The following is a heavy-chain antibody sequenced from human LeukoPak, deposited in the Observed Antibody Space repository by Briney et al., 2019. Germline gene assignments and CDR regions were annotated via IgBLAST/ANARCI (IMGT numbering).Heavy chain of an antibody. CDR2: ISSSGATT. J-gene: IGHJ4*02. CDR3: XXXRRPAQWLGVDY. V-gene: IGHV3-11*01. Sequence: GGSLRLSCAASGLTFRNYFMSWIRQAPGKGLEWISCISSSGATTDYADSVKGRFNISRDNAKNLLFLQMNSLRPEDTAVYYXXXXRRPAQWLGVDYWGQGALVTVSS. CDR1: GLTFRNYF. D-gene: IGHD6-19*01.